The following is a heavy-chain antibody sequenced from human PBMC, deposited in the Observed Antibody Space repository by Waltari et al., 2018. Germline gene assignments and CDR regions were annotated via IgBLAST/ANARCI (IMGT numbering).Heavy chain of an antibody. CDR2: ISGSVSYT. Sequence: EVQLEESGGGLVEPGGSLRLSCTDSDFRFSAYTMNWVRQAPGKGREWVSYISGSVSYTQYADSVKGRFTISRDNARNSLLLQMHSLRVEDTAVYYCAGARGGDFYYGMDVWGQGTTVTVSS. D-gene: IGHD3-10*01. J-gene: IGHJ6*02. CDR1: DFRFSAYT. CDR3: AGARGGDFYYGMDV. V-gene: IGHV3-21*02.